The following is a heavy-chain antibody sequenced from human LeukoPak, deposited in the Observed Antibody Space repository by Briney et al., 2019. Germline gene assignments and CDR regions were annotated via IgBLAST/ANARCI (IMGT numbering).Heavy chain of an antibody. V-gene: IGHV4-4*02. D-gene: IGHD3-9*01. J-gene: IGHJ4*02. CDR1: GGSISSTNW. CDR3: ARDGLLTGYYLGFDY. CDR2: ISLRGLT. Sequence: SGTLSLTCGVSGGSISSTNWWSWVRQPPGQGLEWIGEISLRGLTNYNPSLKSRVTMSVDTSKNQFSLNLSSVTAADTAVYYCARDGLLTGYYLGFDYWGQGTLVTVSS.